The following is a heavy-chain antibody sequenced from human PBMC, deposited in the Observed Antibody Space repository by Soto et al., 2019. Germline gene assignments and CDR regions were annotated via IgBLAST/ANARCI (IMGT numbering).Heavy chain of an antibody. D-gene: IGHD2-2*01. CDR2: ISGSGGST. J-gene: IGHJ6*02. CDR3: ASLGGQGAAINYYGMDV. CDR1: GFTFSSYA. V-gene: IGHV3-23*01. Sequence: EVQLLESGGGLVQPGGSLRLSCAASGFTFSSYAMSWVRQAPGKGLEWVSAISGSGGSTYYADSVKGRFTISRDNSKNTLYLQMNSLRADDTAVYYCASLGGQGAAINYYGMDVWGQGTTVTVSS.